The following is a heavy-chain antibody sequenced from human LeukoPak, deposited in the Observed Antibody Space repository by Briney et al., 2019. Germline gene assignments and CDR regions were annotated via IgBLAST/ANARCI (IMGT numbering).Heavy chain of an antibody. Sequence: TGGSLRLSCAASGFTFDDYGMSWFRQAPGKGLEWVGFIRSKAYGGTTEYAASVKGRFTISRDDSKSLAYLQVNSLKTEDTAVYYCTRKEYEFDIWGQGTMVTVSS. D-gene: IGHD6-6*01. V-gene: IGHV3-49*03. CDR2: IRSKAYGGTT. CDR1: GFTFDDYG. CDR3: TRKEYEFDI. J-gene: IGHJ3*02.